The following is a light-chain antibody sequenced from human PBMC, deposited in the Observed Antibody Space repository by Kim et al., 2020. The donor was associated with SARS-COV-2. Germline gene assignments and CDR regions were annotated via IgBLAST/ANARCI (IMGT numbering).Light chain of an antibody. CDR3: QQRGNWPLT. V-gene: IGKV3-11*01. CDR1: QSVSSY. Sequence: LSPAEVAPRSCRASQSVSSYLAWYQQKPGQAPRLLIYDASNKATGIPARFSGSGSGTDFTLTIGSLEPEDFAVYYCQQRGNWPLTFGGGTKVDIK. J-gene: IGKJ4*01. CDR2: DAS.